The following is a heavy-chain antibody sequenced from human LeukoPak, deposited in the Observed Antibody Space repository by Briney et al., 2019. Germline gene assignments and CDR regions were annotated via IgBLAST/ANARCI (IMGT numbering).Heavy chain of an antibody. Sequence: SETLSLTCTVSGGSISSSSYYWGWIRQPPGKGLEWIGSIYYSGSTYYNPSLKSRVTISVDTSKNQFSLKLSSVTAADTAVYYCARDRSKLKAAFDIWGQGTMVTVSS. J-gene: IGHJ3*02. D-gene: IGHD3-10*01. CDR1: GGSISSSSYY. CDR3: ARDRSKLKAAFDI. V-gene: IGHV4-39*02. CDR2: IYYSGST.